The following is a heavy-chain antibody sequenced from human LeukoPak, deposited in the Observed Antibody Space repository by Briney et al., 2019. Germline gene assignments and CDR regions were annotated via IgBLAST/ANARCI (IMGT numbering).Heavy chain of an antibody. J-gene: IGHJ2*01. CDR3: AKDYGFITPYCYFDL. D-gene: IGHD3-22*01. CDR2: IWYDGSNK. V-gene: IGHV3-33*06. Sequence: GGSLRLSCAASGFTFSSYGMHWVRQAPGKGLEWVALIWYDGSNKDYADSVKGRFTISRDNSKNTVYLQMSSLRAKDTAVYYCAKDYGFITPYCYFDLWGRGTLVTVSS. CDR1: GFTFSSYG.